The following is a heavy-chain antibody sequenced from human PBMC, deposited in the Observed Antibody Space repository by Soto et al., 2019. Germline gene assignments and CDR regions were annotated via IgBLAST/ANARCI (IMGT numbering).Heavy chain of an antibody. Sequence: SETLSLTCTVSGGSISSGGYYWSWIRQHPGKGLEWIGYIYYSGSTYYNPSLKSRVTISVDTSKNQFSLKLSSVTAADTAVYYCARGGGITMVRGVIITRYYYYGMDVWGQGTTVTVSS. J-gene: IGHJ6*02. CDR3: ARGGGITMVRGVIITRYYYYGMDV. D-gene: IGHD3-10*01. CDR1: GGSISSGGYY. CDR2: IYYSGST. V-gene: IGHV4-31*03.